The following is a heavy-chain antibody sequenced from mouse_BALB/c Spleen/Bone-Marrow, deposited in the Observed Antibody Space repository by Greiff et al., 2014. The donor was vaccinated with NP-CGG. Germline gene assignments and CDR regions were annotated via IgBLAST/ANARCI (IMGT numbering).Heavy chain of an antibody. CDR2: ISPGDGST. V-gene: IGHV1-85*01. Sequence: VQLVESGAELVKPGASVKLSCKASGYTFTSYDINWVRQRPEQGLEWIGWISPGDGSTKYNEKFKGKATLTTDKSSSTAYMQLSRLTSEDSAVYFSARRVYYDYDGGAWFAYWGQGTLVTVSA. D-gene: IGHD2-4*01. CDR3: ARRVYYDYDGGAWFAY. CDR1: GYTFTSYD. J-gene: IGHJ3*01.